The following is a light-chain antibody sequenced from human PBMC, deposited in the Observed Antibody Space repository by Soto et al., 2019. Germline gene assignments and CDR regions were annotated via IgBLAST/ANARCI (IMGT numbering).Light chain of an antibody. CDR2: GAS. V-gene: IGKV3-20*01. J-gene: IGKJ1*01. Sequence: EIVLTQSPGTLSLSPGERATVSCRASQSVSSSYLAWYQQKPGQAPRLLIYGASSRATGIPDRFSGSGSGTDFTLTISRLEPKDFAVYYCQQYGSSPWTFGQGTKVDIK. CDR3: QQYGSSPWT. CDR1: QSVSSSY.